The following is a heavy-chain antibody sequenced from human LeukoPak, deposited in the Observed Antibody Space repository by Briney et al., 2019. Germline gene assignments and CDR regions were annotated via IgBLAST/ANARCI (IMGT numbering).Heavy chain of an antibody. D-gene: IGHD2-2*02. CDR1: GGSISSGGYY. Sequence: PSQTLSLTCTVSGGSISSGGYYWSWIRQHPGKGLEWIGYIYYSGSTYYNPSLKSRVTISVDTSKNQFSLKLSSVTAADTAVYYCARVSYCSSTSCYTRGFWFDPWGQGTLVTVSS. CDR3: ARVSYCSSTSCYTRGFWFDP. CDR2: IYYSGST. V-gene: IGHV4-31*03. J-gene: IGHJ5*02.